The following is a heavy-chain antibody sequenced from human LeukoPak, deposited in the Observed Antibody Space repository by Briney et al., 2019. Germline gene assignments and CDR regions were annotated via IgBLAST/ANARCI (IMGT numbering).Heavy chain of an antibody. CDR1: GFTFSSYG. J-gene: IGHJ4*02. Sequence: GGSLRLSCAASGFTFSSYGMHWVRQAPGKGLEWVAFIRYDGSNKYYADSVKGRFTISRDNSKNTLYLQMNSLRAEDTAVYYCAKDKMAYYYDSSGPYYFDYWGQGTLVTVSS. D-gene: IGHD3-22*01. CDR2: IRYDGSNK. V-gene: IGHV3-30*02. CDR3: AKDKMAYYYDSSGPYYFDY.